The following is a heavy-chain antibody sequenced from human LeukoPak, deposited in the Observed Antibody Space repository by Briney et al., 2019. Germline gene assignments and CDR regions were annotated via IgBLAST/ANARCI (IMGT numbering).Heavy chain of an antibody. J-gene: IGHJ3*02. CDR3: ARDSGYWEAAVISNAFDI. CDR2: INPNSGGT. CDR1: GYTFTGYY. Sequence: ASVKVSCKASGYTFTGYYMHWVRQAPGQGLEWMGWINPNSGGTNYAQKFQGRVTMTMDTSISTAYMELSRLRSDDTAVYYCARDSGYWEAAVISNAFDIWGQGTMVTVSS. V-gene: IGHV1-2*02. D-gene: IGHD3-22*01.